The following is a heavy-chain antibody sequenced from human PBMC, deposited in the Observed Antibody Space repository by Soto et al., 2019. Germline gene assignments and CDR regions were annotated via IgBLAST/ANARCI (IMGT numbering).Heavy chain of an antibody. J-gene: IGHJ5*02. CDR2: INHSGST. CDR1: GGSFSGYY. CDR3: ARAFSGYVNWFDP. V-gene: IGHV4-34*01. D-gene: IGHD5-12*01. Sequence: SETLSLTCAVYGGSFSGYYWSWIRQPPGKGLEWIGEINHSGSTNYNPSLKSRVTISVDTSKNQFSLKLSSVTAADTAVYYCARAFSGYVNWFDPWGQGTLVTVSS.